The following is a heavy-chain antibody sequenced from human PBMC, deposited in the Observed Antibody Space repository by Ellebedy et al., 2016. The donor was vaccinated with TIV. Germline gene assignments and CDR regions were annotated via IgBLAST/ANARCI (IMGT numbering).Heavy chain of an antibody. CDR2: IKSETEVGTT. J-gene: IGHJ1*01. D-gene: IGHD5-12*01. Sequence: PGGSLRLSCSSSGFSFNNGWMNWVRQTPGKRLEWVGRIKSETEVGTTDYAAPVKGRLTISRDDLQTILYLEMNNLTIADTGVYYCSTYTVGDDSWGQGTLVTVSS. CDR3: STYTVGDDS. CDR1: GFSFNNGW. V-gene: IGHV3-15*01.